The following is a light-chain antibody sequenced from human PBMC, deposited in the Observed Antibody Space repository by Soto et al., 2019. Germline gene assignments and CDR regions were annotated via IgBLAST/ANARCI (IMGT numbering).Light chain of an antibody. Sequence: SYELTQPPSVSVSPGQTASITCSGDKLGNKYACWYQQKPGQSPVLVIYQDMKRPSGIPERFSGSNSGNTATLTISGTQAMDEADYYCQAWDSRTVVFGGGTKLTV. CDR3: QAWDSRTVV. CDR1: KLGNKY. CDR2: QDM. V-gene: IGLV3-1*01. J-gene: IGLJ2*01.